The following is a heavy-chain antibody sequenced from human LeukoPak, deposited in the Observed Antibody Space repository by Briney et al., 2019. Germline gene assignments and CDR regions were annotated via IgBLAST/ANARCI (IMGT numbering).Heavy chain of an antibody. CDR3: AKQLRGYSYGSLDY. Sequence: PGGSLRLSCAASGFTFSDYAMSWVRQAPGKGLEWVSTISDNGGGTYYADSVKGRFTISRDNSKSTLYLQMNSLRAEDTAVYYCAKQLRGYSYGSLDYWGQGTLVTVSS. D-gene: IGHD5-18*01. V-gene: IGHV3-23*01. CDR2: ISDNGGGT. CDR1: GFTFSDYA. J-gene: IGHJ4*02.